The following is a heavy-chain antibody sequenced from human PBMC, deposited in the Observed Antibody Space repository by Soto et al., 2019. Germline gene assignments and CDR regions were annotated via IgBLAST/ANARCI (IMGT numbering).Heavy chain of an antibody. CDR1: GGTFSSYT. CDR3: ARLWGAPAALLVH. J-gene: IGHJ4*02. Sequence: KVSCKASGGTFSSYTISWVRQAPGQGLEWMGRIIPILGIANYAQKFQGRVTITADKSTSTAYMELSSLRSEDTAVYYCARLWGAPAALLVHWGQGALVTVSS. V-gene: IGHV1-69*02. CDR2: IIPILGIA. D-gene: IGHD2-2*01.